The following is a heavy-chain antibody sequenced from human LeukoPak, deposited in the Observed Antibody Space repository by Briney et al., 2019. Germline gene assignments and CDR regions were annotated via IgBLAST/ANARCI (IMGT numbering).Heavy chain of an antibody. CDR1: EFTFSSYA. V-gene: IGHV3-23*01. CDR3: ARVIGLYYYDSSGYSDY. D-gene: IGHD3-22*01. CDR2: ISGSGGST. Sequence: GGSLRLSCAASEFTFSSYAMSWVRQAPGKGLEWVSAISGSGGSTYYADSVKGWFTISRDNSKNTLYLQMNSLRAEDTAVYYCARVIGLYYYDSSGYSDYWGQGTLVTVSS. J-gene: IGHJ4*02.